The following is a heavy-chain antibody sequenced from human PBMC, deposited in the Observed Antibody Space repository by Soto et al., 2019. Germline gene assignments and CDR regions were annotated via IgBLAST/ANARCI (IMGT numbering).Heavy chain of an antibody. V-gene: IGHV1-3*01. CDR2: INAANGDT. D-gene: IGHD6-13*01. J-gene: IGHJ5*02. Sequence: QVQLVQSGAEVREPGASVKVSCKTSGYTFTNYAIHWVRQAPGQRLEWMGWINAANGDTRYSQKFQGRLTIDRDTSAIAAYMELNSLTSEDTAVYYCARDTLRAGNSWYDHLGQGTPVTVSS. CDR1: GYTFTNYA. CDR3: ARDTLRAGNSWYDH.